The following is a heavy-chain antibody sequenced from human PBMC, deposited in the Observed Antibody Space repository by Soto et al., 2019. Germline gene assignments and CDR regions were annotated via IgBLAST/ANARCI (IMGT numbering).Heavy chain of an antibody. CDR2: IIPILATA. CDR3: ARGGLAESWSGLDP. V-gene: IGHV1-69*01. Sequence: QVQLVQSGAEVKKPGSSVKVSCKASGGTFSSSDISWVRLAPGQGLEWMGDIIPILATANYAQKFQGRVTITADESTSTAYMELRSLRSEDTAVYYCARGGLAESWSGLDPWGQGTLVTVSS. D-gene: IGHD6-13*01. CDR1: GGTFSSSD. J-gene: IGHJ5*02.